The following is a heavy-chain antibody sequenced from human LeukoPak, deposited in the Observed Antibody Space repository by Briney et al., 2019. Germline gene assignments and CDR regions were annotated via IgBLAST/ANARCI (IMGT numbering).Heavy chain of an antibody. Sequence: ASVRVSCKASGYTFTGYYMHWVRQAPGQGLEWMGWINPNSGGTNYAQKFQGRVTMTRDTSISTAYMELSRLRSDDTAVYYCARVPRRVGATPPFDYWGQGTLVTVSS. J-gene: IGHJ4*02. CDR2: INPNSGGT. V-gene: IGHV1-2*02. D-gene: IGHD1-26*01. CDR1: GYTFTGYY. CDR3: ARVPRRVGATPPFDY.